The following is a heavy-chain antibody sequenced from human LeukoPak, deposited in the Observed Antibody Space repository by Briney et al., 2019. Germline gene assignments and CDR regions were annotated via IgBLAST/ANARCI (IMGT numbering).Heavy chain of an antibody. V-gene: IGHV3-48*03. CDR1: GFTFSSYE. Sequence: GGSLRLSCAASGFTFSSYEMNWVRQAPGKGLEWVSYISSSGSTIYYADSVKGRFTISRDNAKNSLYLHMNSLRAEDTAVYYCARAPPPYYYYGMDVWGQGTTVTVSS. CDR3: ARAPPPYYYYGMDV. CDR2: ISSSGSTI. J-gene: IGHJ6*02.